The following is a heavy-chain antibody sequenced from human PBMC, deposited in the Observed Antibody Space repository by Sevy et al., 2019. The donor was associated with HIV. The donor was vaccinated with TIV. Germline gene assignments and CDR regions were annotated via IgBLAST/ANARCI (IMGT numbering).Heavy chain of an antibody. Sequence: GGSLRLSCAASGFTFSSFSMSWVRLAPGKGLEWISTLTDTGNTYYTDSLKGRFSISRDNSKNTLFLQINGLRTEDTAVYYCAKGWQQWPTDYWGQGTLVTVSS. CDR3: AKGWQQWPTDY. D-gene: IGHD6-19*01. J-gene: IGHJ4*02. V-gene: IGHV3-23*01. CDR1: GFTFSSFS. CDR2: LTDTGNT.